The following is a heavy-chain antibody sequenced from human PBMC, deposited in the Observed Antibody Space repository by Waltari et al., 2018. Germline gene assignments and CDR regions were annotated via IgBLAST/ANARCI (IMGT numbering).Heavy chain of an antibody. CDR1: GGSFSGYY. D-gene: IGHD3-9*01. J-gene: IGHJ4*02. Sequence: QVQLQQWGAGLLKPSETLSLTCAVYGGSFSGYYWSWIRQPPGKGLEWIGEINHSGSTNYNPSLKRRVTISVDTSKNQFSLKLSSVTAADTAVYYCARVLRDILTGYHYGGDYWGQGTLVTVSS. CDR2: INHSGST. CDR3: ARVLRDILTGYHYGGDY. V-gene: IGHV4-34*01.